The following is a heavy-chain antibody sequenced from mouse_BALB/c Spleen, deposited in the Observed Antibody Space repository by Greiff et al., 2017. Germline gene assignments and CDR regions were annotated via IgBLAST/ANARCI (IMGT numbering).Heavy chain of an antibody. D-gene: IGHD2-2*01. CDR3: ARGDLGLRGTWFAY. J-gene: IGHJ3*01. Sequence: QVQLQQSGAELMKPGASVKISCKATGYTFSSYWIEWVKQRPGHGLEWIGEILPGSGSTNYNEKFKGKATFTADTSSNTAYMQLSSLTSEDSAVYYCARGDLGLRGTWFAYWGQGTLVTVSA. CDR2: ILPGSGST. CDR1: GYTFSSYW. V-gene: IGHV1-9*01.